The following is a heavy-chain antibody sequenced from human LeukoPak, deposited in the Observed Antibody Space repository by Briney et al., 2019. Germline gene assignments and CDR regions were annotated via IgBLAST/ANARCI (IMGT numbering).Heavy chain of an antibody. CDR3: ARDYPGYCSGGSCYSGWYYFDY. D-gene: IGHD2-15*01. Sequence: PSETLSLTCTVSGGSISSSSYYWGWIRQPPGKGLEWIGSIYYSGSTYYNPSLKSRVTISVDTSKNQFSLKLSSVTAADTAVYYCARDYPGYCSGGSCYSGWYYFDYWGQGTLVTVSS. CDR2: IYYSGST. V-gene: IGHV4-39*07. CDR1: GGSISSSSYY. J-gene: IGHJ4*02.